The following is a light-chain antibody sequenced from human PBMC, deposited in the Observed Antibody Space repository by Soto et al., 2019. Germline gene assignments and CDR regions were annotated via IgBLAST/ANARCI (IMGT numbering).Light chain of an antibody. CDR1: QSISTW. V-gene: IGKV1-5*01. CDR2: DAY. CDR3: QQYHTYSSIT. Sequence: EIQMTQYPSTLSAFVGDSVTVTCRASQSISTWLGWYQQKPRKAPTLLIYDAYSWKSGVPSRFSGSGSGTDVTPTISSLQPDDFATYYYQQYHTYSSITCGQGTRLEIK. J-gene: IGKJ5*01.